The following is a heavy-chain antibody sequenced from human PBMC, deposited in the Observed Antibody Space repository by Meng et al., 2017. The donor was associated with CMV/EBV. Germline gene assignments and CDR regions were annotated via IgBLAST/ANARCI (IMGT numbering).Heavy chain of an antibody. D-gene: IGHD5-24*01. CDR2: ISAYNGNT. Sequence: ASVKVSCKASGYTFTSYGISWVRQAPGQGLEWMGWISAYNGNTNYAQKLQGRVTMTTDTSTSTAYVELRSLRSDDTAVYYCARDYVEMATIAWFDPWGQGTLVTVS. CDR1: GYTFTSYG. J-gene: IGHJ5*02. V-gene: IGHV1-18*01. CDR3: ARDYVEMATIAWFDP.